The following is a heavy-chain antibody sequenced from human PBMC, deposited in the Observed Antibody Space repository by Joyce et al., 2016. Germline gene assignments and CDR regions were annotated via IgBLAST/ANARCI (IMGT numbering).Heavy chain of an antibody. V-gene: IGHV4-61*01. Sequence: VQLQESGPGLVKPSETLSLTCTVSGGSVSTGSYYWSWIRQPPGKELDWIASIYYIGSTYYNTSLKGRVTISLDTSKNQFYLKLTSATDADTAIYYCARGDTFYWYFDFWGRGTLVAVSS. J-gene: IGHJ2*01. CDR2: IYYIGST. CDR3: ARGDTFYWYFDF. CDR1: GGSVSTGSYY.